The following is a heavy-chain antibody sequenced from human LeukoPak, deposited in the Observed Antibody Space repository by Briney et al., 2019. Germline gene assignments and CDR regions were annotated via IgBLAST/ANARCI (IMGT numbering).Heavy chain of an antibody. CDR3: AGTYYYDSSGYKVYYYYGMDV. D-gene: IGHD3-22*01. Sequence: PSETLSLTCAVYGGSFSGYYWSWIRQPPGKGLEWIGYIYYSGSTNYNPSLKSRVTISVDTSKNQFSLKLSSVTAADTAVYYCAGTYYYDSSGYKVYYYYGMDVWGQGTTVTVSS. CDR1: GGSFSGYY. CDR2: IYYSGST. V-gene: IGHV4-59*01. J-gene: IGHJ6*02.